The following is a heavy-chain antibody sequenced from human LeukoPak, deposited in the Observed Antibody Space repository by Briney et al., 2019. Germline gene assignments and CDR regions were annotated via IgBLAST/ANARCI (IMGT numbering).Heavy chain of an antibody. D-gene: IGHD6-19*01. Sequence: PGGSLRLSCAASGFTFSSYAMHWVRQAPGKGLEWVAVISYDGSNKYYADSVKGRFTISRDNSKNTLYLQMNSLRAEDTAVYYCASLVGYSSGWYGDAFDIWGQGTMVTVSS. CDR2: ISYDGSNK. J-gene: IGHJ3*02. CDR1: GFTFSSYA. V-gene: IGHV3-30-3*01. CDR3: ASLVGYSSGWYGDAFDI.